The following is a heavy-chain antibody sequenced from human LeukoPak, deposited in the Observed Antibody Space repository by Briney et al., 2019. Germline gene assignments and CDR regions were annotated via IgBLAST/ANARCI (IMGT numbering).Heavy chain of an antibody. CDR1: GYSISSGYY. Sequence: SEALSLTCTVSGYSISSGYYWGWIRQPPGRGLEWIGSIYHSGSTYYNPSLKSRVTISVDTSKNQFSLKLSSVTAADTAVYYCARFSSSKLRYGYDLGGVDYWGQGTLVTVSS. CDR3: ARFSSSKLRYGYDLGGVDY. V-gene: IGHV4-38-2*02. J-gene: IGHJ4*02. CDR2: IYHSGST. D-gene: IGHD5-12*01.